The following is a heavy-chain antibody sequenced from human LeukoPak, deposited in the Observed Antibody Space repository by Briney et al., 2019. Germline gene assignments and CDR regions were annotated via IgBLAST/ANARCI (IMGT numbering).Heavy chain of an antibody. CDR3: ARVRNLKSAFDI. J-gene: IGHJ3*02. Sequence: SETLSLTCTVSGGSISSGGYYWSWIRQHPGKGLEWIGYIYYSGSTYYNPSLKSRVTISVDRSKNQFSLKLSSVTAADTAVYYCARVRNLKSAFDIWGQGTMVTVSS. V-gene: IGHV4-31*03. D-gene: IGHD1-14*01. CDR2: IYYSGST. CDR1: GGSISSGGYY.